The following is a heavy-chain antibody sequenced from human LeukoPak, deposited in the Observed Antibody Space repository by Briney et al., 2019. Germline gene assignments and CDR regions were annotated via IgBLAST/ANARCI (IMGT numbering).Heavy chain of an antibody. V-gene: IGHV1-2*02. D-gene: IGHD3-10*01. Sequence: PLASVTVSCKASGYTFTGYYIHWVRQAPGQGLEWMGCITPNSDDTDYAQKFQGRVTMTRDTSINTAYMEVTSLISDDTAVYYCASGDYSGTKPDPIDVWGQGTMVTVSS. CDR1: GYTFTGYY. J-gene: IGHJ3*01. CDR3: ASGDYSGTKPDPIDV. CDR2: ITPNSDDT.